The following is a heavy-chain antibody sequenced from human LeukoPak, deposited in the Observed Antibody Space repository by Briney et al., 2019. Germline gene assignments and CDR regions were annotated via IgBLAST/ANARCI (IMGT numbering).Heavy chain of an antibody. Sequence: GGSLRLSCAASGFTFSNYAMSWVRQAPGKGLEWVSTLSGTGGSTYYADSVKGRFTISRDNSKNTLYLQVSSLRAEDTAVYYCAKILVPIVVVPAAMNYWGQGTLVTVSS. CDR3: AKILVPIVVVPAAMNY. J-gene: IGHJ4*02. V-gene: IGHV3-23*01. CDR2: LSGTGGST. CDR1: GFTFSNYA. D-gene: IGHD2-2*01.